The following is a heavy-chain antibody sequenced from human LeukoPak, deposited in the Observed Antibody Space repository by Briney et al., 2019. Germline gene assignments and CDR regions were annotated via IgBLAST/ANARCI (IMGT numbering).Heavy chain of an antibody. CDR3: ARHYYDFWSGYYIGGLWFDP. V-gene: IGHV4-59*08. CDR1: GGSISSYY. Sequence: PSETLSLTCTVSGGSISSYYWSWIRQPPGKGLEWIGYIYYSGSTNYNPSLKSRVTISVDTSKNQFSLKLSSVTAADTAVYYCARHYYDFWSGYYIGGLWFDPWGQGTLVTVSS. CDR2: IYYSGST. D-gene: IGHD3-3*01. J-gene: IGHJ5*02.